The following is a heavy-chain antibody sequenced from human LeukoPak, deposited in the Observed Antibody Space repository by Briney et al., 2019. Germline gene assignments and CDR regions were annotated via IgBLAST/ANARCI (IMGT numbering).Heavy chain of an antibody. CDR3: ARAVEDYGDPTSPYYFDY. J-gene: IGHJ4*02. V-gene: IGHV3-23*01. CDR2: NSGSGGST. D-gene: IGHD4-17*01. Sequence: GGSLRLSCAASGFTFIDYAMSWVRQAPGKGLEWVSGNSGSGGSTYYADSVKGRFTISRDTSKNTLFLQMNSLRAEDTAVYYCARAVEDYGDPTSPYYFDYWGQGTLVTVSS. CDR1: GFTFIDYA.